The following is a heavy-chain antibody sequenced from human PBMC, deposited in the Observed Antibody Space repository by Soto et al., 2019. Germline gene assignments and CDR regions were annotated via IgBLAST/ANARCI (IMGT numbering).Heavy chain of an antibody. CDR2: ISVAGDP. Sequence: EVQLVESGGGLVQPGGSLRLSCEASGFTFRNYDMHWARQGTGKGLEWVDGISVAGDPDYADSVEGRFTISRENAQTSFFLQMNSLRVGDTAAYYCARTDIDFYGLDVWCQGTTVIVSS. CDR1: GFTFRNYD. CDR3: ARTDIDFYGLDV. V-gene: IGHV3-13*05. J-gene: IGHJ6*02.